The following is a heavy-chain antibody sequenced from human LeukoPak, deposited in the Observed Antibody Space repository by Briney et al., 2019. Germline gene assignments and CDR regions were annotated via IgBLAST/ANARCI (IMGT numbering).Heavy chain of an antibody. J-gene: IGHJ1*01. CDR1: GFTVSSNY. CDR2: IKSKTDGGTT. CDR3: TRVELLRYFEH. V-gene: IGHV3-15*01. Sequence: PGGSLRLSCAASGFTVSSNYMSWVRQAPGKGLEWVGRIKSKTDGGTTDYPAPVKGRFTISRDDSKNTLYLQMNSLKTEDTAVYYCTRVELLRYFEHWGQGTLVTVSS. D-gene: IGHD1-26*01.